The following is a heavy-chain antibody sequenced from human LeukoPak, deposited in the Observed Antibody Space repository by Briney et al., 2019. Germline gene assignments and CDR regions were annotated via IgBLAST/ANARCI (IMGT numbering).Heavy chain of an antibody. CDR3: ARDPDFGDYTTYYYYGMDV. V-gene: IGHV3-30-3*01. CDR2: ISYDGSNK. J-gene: IGHJ6*02. CDR1: GFTFSSYA. D-gene: IGHD4-17*01. Sequence: GRSLRLSCAASGFTFSSYAMHWVRQAPGKGLEWVAVISYDGSNKYYADSVKGRFTISRDNSKNTLYLQMNSLRAEDTAMYYCARDPDFGDYTTYYYYGMDVWGQGTTVTVSS.